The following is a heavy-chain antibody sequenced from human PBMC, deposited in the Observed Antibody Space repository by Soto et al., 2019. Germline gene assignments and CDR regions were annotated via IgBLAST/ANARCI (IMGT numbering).Heavy chain of an antibody. D-gene: IGHD6-13*01. J-gene: IGHJ6*02. CDR2: IIPIFGTA. CDR1: GGTFSRYA. Sequence: WASVKVSCKASGGTFSRYAISWVRQAPGQGLEWMGGIIPIFGTANYAQKFQGRVTITADESTSTAYMELSSLRSEDTAVYYCASARPAAAGYYYYGMDVWGQGTTVTVSS. V-gene: IGHV1-69*13. CDR3: ASARPAAAGYYYYGMDV.